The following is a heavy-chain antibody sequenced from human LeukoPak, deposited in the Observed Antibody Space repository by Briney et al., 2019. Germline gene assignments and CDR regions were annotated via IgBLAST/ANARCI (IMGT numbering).Heavy chain of an antibody. CDR1: GFTFSRNV. J-gene: IGHJ6*03. Sequence: GSSLRLSCAASGFTFSRNVMHWVRQAPGKGLEWVALTSYDGNNKFYADSVKGRFTISRDNSRNTLYLQMNSRRGEDAAVYSCARGGIPTGPYYYFYYMDVWGKGPAVTVSS. V-gene: IGHV3-30*01. CDR2: TSYDGNNK. D-gene: IGHD3-10*01. CDR3: ARGGIPTGPYYYFYYMDV.